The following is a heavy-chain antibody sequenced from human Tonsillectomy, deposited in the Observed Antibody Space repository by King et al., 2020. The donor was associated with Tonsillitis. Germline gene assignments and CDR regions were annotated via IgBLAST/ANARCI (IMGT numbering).Heavy chain of an antibody. CDR3: AKETGSSYGYFEY. J-gene: IGHJ4*02. Sequence: VQLVESGGGLGQPGGSLRLSCAASGFTFNNYALSWVRQAPGKGLEWVSTICGSGAYTNYADSVKGRFTNSRDNSKNTIYMQMNSLRAEDTAIYYCAKETGSSYGYFEYWGRGTLVTVSS. CDR2: ICGSGAYT. D-gene: IGHD3-16*01. CDR1: GFTFNNYA. V-gene: IGHV3-23*04.